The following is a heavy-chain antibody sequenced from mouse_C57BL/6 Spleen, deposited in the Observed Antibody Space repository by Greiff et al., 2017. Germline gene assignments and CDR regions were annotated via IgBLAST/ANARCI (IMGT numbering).Heavy chain of an antibody. V-gene: IGHV1-59*01. Sequence: VQLQQPGAELVRPGTSVKLSCKASGYTFTSYWMHWVKQRPGQGLEWIGGIDPSDSYTNYNQKFKGKATLTVDTSSSTAYMQLSSLTSEDAAVYYCAPTTVVAKGYFDYWGQGTTLTVSS. CDR1: GYTFTSYW. D-gene: IGHD1-1*01. CDR2: IDPSDSYT. J-gene: IGHJ2*01. CDR3: APTTVVAKGYFDY.